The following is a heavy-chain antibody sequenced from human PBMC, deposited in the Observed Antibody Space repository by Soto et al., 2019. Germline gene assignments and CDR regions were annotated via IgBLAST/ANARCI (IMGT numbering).Heavy chain of an antibody. CDR3: ARDVPTVTTGGPDY. D-gene: IGHD4-17*01. CDR1: GYTFTSYG. CDR2: ISAYNGNT. Sequence: QVLLVQSGVEVEKPGASVKVSCKASGYTFTSYGISWVRQAPGQGLEWMGWISAYNGNTNYAQKFQGRVTMTTDTSTSTAYMELRSLRSDDTAVYYCARDVPTVTTGGPDYWGQGTLVTVSS. V-gene: IGHV1-18*01. J-gene: IGHJ4*02.